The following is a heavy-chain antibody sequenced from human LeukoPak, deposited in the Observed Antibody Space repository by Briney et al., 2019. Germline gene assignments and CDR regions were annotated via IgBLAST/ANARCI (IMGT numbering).Heavy chain of an antibody. Sequence: SETLSLTCAVYGGSFSGYYWSWIRQPPGKGLEWIGEINHSGSTNYNPPLKSRVTISVDTSKNQFSLKLSSVTAADTAVYYCARTPPSCSSTSCAQYYYMDVWGKGTTVTVSS. J-gene: IGHJ6*03. CDR3: ARTPPSCSSTSCAQYYYMDV. CDR1: GGSFSGYY. CDR2: INHSGST. D-gene: IGHD2-2*01. V-gene: IGHV4-34*01.